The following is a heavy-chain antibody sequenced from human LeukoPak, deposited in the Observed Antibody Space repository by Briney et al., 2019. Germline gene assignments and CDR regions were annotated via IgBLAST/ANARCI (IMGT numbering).Heavy chain of an antibody. Sequence: PGGSLRLSCAASGFTFSSYGMSWVRQAPGKGLEWVSAISGSGGSTYYPDSVKGRFTISRDNSKNTLYLQMNSLRPEDSAVYYCARGGGYSDSSKVLFDYWGQGTLVTVSS. D-gene: IGHD3-22*01. CDR2: ISGSGGST. CDR3: ARGGGYSDSSKVLFDY. CDR1: GFTFSSYG. J-gene: IGHJ4*02. V-gene: IGHV3-23*01.